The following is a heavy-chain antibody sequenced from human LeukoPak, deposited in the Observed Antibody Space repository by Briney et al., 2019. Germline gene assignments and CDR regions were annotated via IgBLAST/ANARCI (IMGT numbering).Heavy chain of an antibody. D-gene: IGHD6-19*01. CDR3: ARRSSGWYRAFDI. CDR2: IYPGDSDT. CDR1: GYSFTSYW. J-gene: IGHJ3*02. Sequence: GESLKISCKGFGYSFTSYWIGWVRQMPGKGLEWMGIIYPGDSDTRYSPSFQGQVTISADKSISTAYLQWSSLKASDTAMYYCARRSSGWYRAFDIWGQGTMVTVSS. V-gene: IGHV5-51*01.